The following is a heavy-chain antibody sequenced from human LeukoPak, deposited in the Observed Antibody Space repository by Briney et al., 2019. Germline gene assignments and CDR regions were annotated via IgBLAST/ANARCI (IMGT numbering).Heavy chain of an antibody. Sequence: SGTLSLTCGVSGGSISSSYWWSWVRQSPGKGLEWIGEIYHSGSTNYNPSLKSRVTISVDQSKNQFSLKLGSVTAADTAVYYCARRRNDAFDIWGQGTMVTVSS. V-gene: IGHV4-4*02. CDR2: IYHSGST. J-gene: IGHJ3*02. CDR3: ARRRNDAFDI. CDR1: GGSISSSYW.